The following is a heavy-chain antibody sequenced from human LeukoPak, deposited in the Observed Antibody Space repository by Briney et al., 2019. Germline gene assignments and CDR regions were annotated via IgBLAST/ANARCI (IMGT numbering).Heavy chain of an antibody. J-gene: IGHJ4*02. Sequence: PGGSLRLSCAASGFTFSDYYMSWIRQAPGKGLEWVSYISSSGSTIYYADSVKGRFTISRDNAKNSLYLQMNGLRAEDTAVYYCAREWRTAMVRYFDYWGQGTLVTVSS. CDR3: AREWRTAMVRYFDY. V-gene: IGHV3-11*01. D-gene: IGHD5-18*01. CDR1: GFTFSDYY. CDR2: ISSSGSTI.